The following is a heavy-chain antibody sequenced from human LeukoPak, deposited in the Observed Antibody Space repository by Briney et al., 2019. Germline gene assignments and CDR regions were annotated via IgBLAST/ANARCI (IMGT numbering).Heavy chain of an antibody. CDR1: GGTFSSYA. CDR3: ATRRRYCSSTSCPPYYYYGMDV. D-gene: IGHD2-2*01. J-gene: IGHJ6*02. V-gene: IGHV1-69*01. CDR2: TIPIFGTA. Sequence: ASVKVSCKASGGTFSSYAISWVRQAPGQGLEWMGGTIPIFGTANYAQKFQGRVTITADESTSTAYMELSSLRSEDTAVYYCATRRRYCSSTSCPPYYYYGMDVWGQGTTVTVSS.